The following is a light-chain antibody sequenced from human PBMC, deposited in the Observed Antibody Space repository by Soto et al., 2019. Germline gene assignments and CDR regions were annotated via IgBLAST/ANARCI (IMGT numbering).Light chain of an antibody. Sequence: QSALTKSASVSGSPGQSITISCTGTTSDVGGYNYVSWYQQHPGKAPKLMIYDVSNRPSGVSNRFSGSKSGNTASLTISGLQAEDEADYYCSSYTSSSTLGVFGGGTKVTVL. CDR2: DVS. J-gene: IGLJ3*02. V-gene: IGLV2-14*03. CDR3: SSYTSSSTLGV. CDR1: TSDVGGYNY.